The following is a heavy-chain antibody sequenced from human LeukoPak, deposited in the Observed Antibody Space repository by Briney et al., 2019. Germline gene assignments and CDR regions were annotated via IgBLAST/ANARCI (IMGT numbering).Heavy chain of an antibody. CDR1: GYTFTGYY. CDR3: ARDAAIAPLFDP. V-gene: IGHV1-2*02. Sequence: ASVKFSCNASGYTFTGYYMHWVRQAPGQGLEWMGWINPNSGGTNYAQKFQGRVTMTRDSSISTDYMELSSLRSEDTAVYYCARDAAIAPLFDPWGQGTLVTVSS. J-gene: IGHJ5*02. D-gene: IGHD5-18*01. CDR2: INPNSGGT.